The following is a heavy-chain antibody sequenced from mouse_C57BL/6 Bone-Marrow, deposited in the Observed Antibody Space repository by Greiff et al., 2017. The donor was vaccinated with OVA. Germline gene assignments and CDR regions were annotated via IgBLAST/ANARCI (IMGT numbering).Heavy chain of an antibody. CDR2: IYPREGST. CDR3: SSETFRLLYNAMDY. D-gene: IGHD2-12*01. V-gene: IGHV1-78*01. J-gene: IGHJ4*01. Sequence: VQLQESDAELVKPGASVKISCKVSGYTFTDHTINWMKQRPEQGLEWIGYIYPREGSTKYNEKFKGKATLTADKSSSTAYMQLHSLTSEDSAVYFLSSETFRLLYNAMDYWGQGTSVTVSS. CDR1: GYTFTDHT.